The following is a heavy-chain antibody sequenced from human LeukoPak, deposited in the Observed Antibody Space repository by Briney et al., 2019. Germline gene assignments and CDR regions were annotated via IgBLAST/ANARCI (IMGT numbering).Heavy chain of an antibody. Sequence: GGSLRLSCAASGFSFNTLWMSWVRQAPGQGLQWVANINHDGSEEYYVSSVEGRFTISRDNAQNSLFLQMNSLRAEDTAVYFCARSLGVGTVDYWGQGTVVTVSS. CDR2: INHDGSEE. D-gene: IGHD3-3*01. J-gene: IGHJ4*02. CDR1: GFSFNTLW. V-gene: IGHV3-7*01. CDR3: ARSLGVGTVDY.